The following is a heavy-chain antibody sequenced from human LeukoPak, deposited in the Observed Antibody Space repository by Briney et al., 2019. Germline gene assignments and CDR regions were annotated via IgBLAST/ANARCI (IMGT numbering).Heavy chain of an antibody. D-gene: IGHD2-21*02. V-gene: IGHV4-59*01. CDR3: ARDLVTRVGNWFDP. J-gene: IGHJ5*02. Sequence: SETLSLTCTVSGGSISSYYWSWIRQPPGKGLEWVGYIYYSGSTNYNPSLKSRVTISVDTSKNQFSLKLSSVTAADTAVYYCARDLVTRVGNWFDPWGQGTLVTVSS. CDR2: IYYSGST. CDR1: GGSISSYY.